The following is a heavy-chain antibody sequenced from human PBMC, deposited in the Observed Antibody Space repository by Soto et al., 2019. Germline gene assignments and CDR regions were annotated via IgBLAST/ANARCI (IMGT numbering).Heavy chain of an antibody. CDR1: GGSIRSYY. J-gene: IGHJ6*02. CDR2: FYHSGNS. Sequence: PSETLSLTCSVSGGSIRSYYWSWIRLSPEKGLEWVGYFYHSGNSNYNPSLTSRVTISVDTSKNQLSLSLRSVTEADTAVYFCARISSVDPYGYVNGGLDVWGQGTTVTVSS. D-gene: IGHD5-18*01. CDR3: ARISSVDPYGYVNGGLDV. V-gene: IGHV4-59*01.